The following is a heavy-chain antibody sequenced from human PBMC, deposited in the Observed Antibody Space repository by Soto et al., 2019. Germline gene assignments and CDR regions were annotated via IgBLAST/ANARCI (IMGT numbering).Heavy chain of an antibody. Sequence: SVKVSCKASGGTFSSYAISWVRQAPGQGLEWMGGIIPIFGTANYAQKFQGRVTITADESTSTPYMELSSLRSEDTAVYYCARTYYYDSSGPYDAFDIWGQGTMVTVSS. CDR1: GGTFSSYA. CDR3: ARTYYYDSSGPYDAFDI. V-gene: IGHV1-69*13. CDR2: IIPIFGTA. D-gene: IGHD3-22*01. J-gene: IGHJ3*02.